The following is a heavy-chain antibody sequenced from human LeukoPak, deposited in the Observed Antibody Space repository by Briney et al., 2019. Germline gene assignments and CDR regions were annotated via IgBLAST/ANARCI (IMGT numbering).Heavy chain of an antibody. V-gene: IGHV5-51*01. D-gene: IGHD2-15*01. CDR3: ASFNDCSGGICYGDYYFYFGMDV. J-gene: IGHJ6*02. Sequence: GESLKISCKGSGYRITTYWIAWVRQMPGKGLEWMGIIYPGDSDTRYSPSFQGQVTISADKSISTAYLQWSSLKASDTAIYYCASFNDCSGGICYGDYYFYFGMDVWGQGTTVTVSS. CDR2: IYPGDSDT. CDR1: GYRITTYW.